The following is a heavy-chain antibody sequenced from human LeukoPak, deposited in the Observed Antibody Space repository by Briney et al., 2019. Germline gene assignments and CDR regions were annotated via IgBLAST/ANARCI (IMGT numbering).Heavy chain of an antibody. D-gene: IGHD5-18*01. Sequence: PSETLSLTCTVSGGSISSSSYYWGWIRQPPGKGLEWIGSIYYSGSTYYNPSLKSRVTISVDTSKNQFSLKLSSVTAADTAVYYCARVPPQLFITYWGQGTLVTVSS. J-gene: IGHJ4*02. CDR3: ARVPPQLFITY. CDR1: GGSISSSSYY. V-gene: IGHV4-39*07. CDR2: IYYSGST.